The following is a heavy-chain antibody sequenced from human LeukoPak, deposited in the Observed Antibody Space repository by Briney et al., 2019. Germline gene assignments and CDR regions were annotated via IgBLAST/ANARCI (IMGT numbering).Heavy chain of an antibody. D-gene: IGHD2-2*01. Sequence: ASVKVSCKASGYTFITYGFSWVRQAPGQGLEWMGWISAYKGHTNYAEKLQGRVTMTTDTSTSTAYMELRSLRSDDTAVYYCARVAPAATPPDYWGQGTLVTVSS. J-gene: IGHJ4*02. CDR2: ISAYKGHT. V-gene: IGHV1-18*01. CDR1: GYTFITYG. CDR3: ARVAPAATPPDY.